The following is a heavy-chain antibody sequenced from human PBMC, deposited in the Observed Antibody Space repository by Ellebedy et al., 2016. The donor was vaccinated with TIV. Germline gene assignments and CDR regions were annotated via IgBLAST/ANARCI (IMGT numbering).Heavy chain of an antibody. CDR2: ISYDGRSK. CDR3: AREVRTYFYDGGGFDY. CDR1: GFTFTTYT. J-gene: IGHJ4*02. Sequence: PGGSLRLSCAASGFTFTTYTIHWVRQAPGKGLEWVAVISYDGRSKYYGDSVKGRVTISRDNSKNTLYLQMNSLRAEDQAGYYCAREVRTYFYDGGGFDYWGQGTLVTVSS. D-gene: IGHD3-22*01. V-gene: IGHV3-30*04.